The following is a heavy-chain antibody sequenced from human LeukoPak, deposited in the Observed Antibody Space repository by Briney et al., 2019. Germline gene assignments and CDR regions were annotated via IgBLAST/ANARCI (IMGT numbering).Heavy chain of an antibody. V-gene: IGHV3-33*01. Sequence: GRSLRLSCAASGFTFSSYGMHWVRQAPGKGLEWVAVIWYDGSNKYYADSVKGRFTISRDNSKNTLYLQMNNLRAEDTAVYYCAREGDGDYFDYWGQGTLVTVSS. CDR2: IWYDGSNK. CDR1: GFTFSSYG. CDR3: AREGDGDYFDY. J-gene: IGHJ4*02. D-gene: IGHD4-17*01.